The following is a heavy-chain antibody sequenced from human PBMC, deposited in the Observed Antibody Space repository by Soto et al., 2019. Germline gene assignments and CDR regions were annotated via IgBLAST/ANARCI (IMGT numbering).Heavy chain of an antibody. V-gene: IGHV1-3*01. D-gene: IGHD6-6*01. CDR2: INAGNGNT. CDR1: GYTFTSYA. CDR3: ARSPAGVAARPWGWFDP. Sequence: ASVKVSCKASGYTFTSYAMHWVRQAPGQRLEWMGWINAGNGNTKYSQKFQGRVTITRDTSASTAYMELSSLRSEDTAVYYCARSPAGVAARPWGWFDPWGQGTLVTVSS. J-gene: IGHJ5*02.